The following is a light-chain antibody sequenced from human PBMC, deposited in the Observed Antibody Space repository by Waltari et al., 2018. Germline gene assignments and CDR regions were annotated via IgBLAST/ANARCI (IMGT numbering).Light chain of an antibody. J-gene: IGLJ1*01. Sequence: QSALTQPASVSGSPGQSITISCTGTSSDVGGYNYVSWYQQHPGKAPKLMIYSVSKRPSGVSNRFSGSKSGNTASLTISGLQAEDEADYYCCSYAGSSLYVFGTGTKVTVL. V-gene: IGLV2-23*02. CDR2: SVS. CDR1: SSDVGGYNY. CDR3: CSYAGSSLYV.